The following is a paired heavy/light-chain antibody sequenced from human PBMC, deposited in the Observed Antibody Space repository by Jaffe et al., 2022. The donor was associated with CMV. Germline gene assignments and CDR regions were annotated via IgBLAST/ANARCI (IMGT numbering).Heavy chain of an antibody. V-gene: IGHV1-46*01. Sequence: QVQLVQSGAEVKKPGASVKVSCKASGYTFTSYYIHWVRQAPGQGLEWMGIINPSDGSTVNAQKFQGRVTVTSDTSTNTVYMELSSLRSEDTAFYYCARGLPFSGSYFGTYDFDNWGQGTLVTVSS. CDR3: ARGLPFSGSYFGTYDFDN. CDR2: INPSDGST. D-gene: IGHD1-26*01. CDR1: GYTFTSYY. J-gene: IGHJ4*02.
Light chain of an antibody. CDR2: EDN. V-gene: IGLV6-57*04. CDR3: QSYDNNNQGL. J-gene: IGLJ2*01. Sequence: FMLTQPHSVSESPGKTVTISCTRSSGSIASNYVQWYQQRPGSAPTTVIYEDNQRPSGVPDRFSGSIDSSSNSASLSISGLKTEDEADYYCQSYDNNNQGLFGGGTKLTVL. CDR1: SGSIASNY.